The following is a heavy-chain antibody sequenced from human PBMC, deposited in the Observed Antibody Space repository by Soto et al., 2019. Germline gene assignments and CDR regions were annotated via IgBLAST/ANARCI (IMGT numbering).Heavy chain of an antibody. J-gene: IGHJ3*01. V-gene: IGHV4-31*03. Sequence: QVQLQESGPGLVRPSQTLSLTCTVSAGSISTINYYWSWIRQHPEKGLEWIGYISYSGSTFYHSSLNSRVTISLDTSKKPFSLTLTSVTAADTAVYYCARSAQWDGFDPWGQGTMVTVSS. CDR1: AGSISTINYY. CDR3: ARSAQWDGFDP. D-gene: IGHD2-8*01. CDR2: ISYSGST.